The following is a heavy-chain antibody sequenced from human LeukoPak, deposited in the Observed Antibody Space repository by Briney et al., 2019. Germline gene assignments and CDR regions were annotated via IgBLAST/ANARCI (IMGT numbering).Heavy chain of an antibody. Sequence: GGSLRLSCAASGFTFSDYYMSWIRQAPGKGLEWVSYISSSGSTIYYADSVKGRFTISRDNAKNSLYLQMNSLRAEDTAVYYCARDLRLRYFDWLFEKQDGWFDPWGQGTLVTVSS. CDR2: ISSSGSTI. CDR3: ARDLRLRYFDWLFEKQDGWFDP. J-gene: IGHJ5*02. V-gene: IGHV3-11*01. CDR1: GFTFSDYY. D-gene: IGHD3-9*01.